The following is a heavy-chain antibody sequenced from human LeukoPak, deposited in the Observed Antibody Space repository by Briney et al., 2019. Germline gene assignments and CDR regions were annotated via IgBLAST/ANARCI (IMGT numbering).Heavy chain of an antibody. Sequence: GGSLRLSCAASGFTFSSYAMSWVRQAPGRGLEWVSAISGSGGSTYYADSVKGRFTISRDNSKNTLYLQMNSLRAEDTAVYYCAKDLSSGYYHDYWGQGTLVTVSS. D-gene: IGHD3-22*01. CDR1: GFTFSSYA. CDR2: ISGSGGST. CDR3: AKDLSSGYYHDY. V-gene: IGHV3-23*01. J-gene: IGHJ4*02.